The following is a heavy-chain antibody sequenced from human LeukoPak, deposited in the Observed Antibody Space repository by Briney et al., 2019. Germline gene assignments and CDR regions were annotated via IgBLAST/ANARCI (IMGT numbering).Heavy chain of an antibody. CDR1: EIPFSDHY. D-gene: IGHD3-10*01. CDR2: ISSSGSNK. V-gene: IGHV3-11*01. J-gene: IGHJ1*01. Sequence: PGGSLTLSCAASEIPFSDHYMTWLRQAPGRGLEGVAYISSSGSNKHYADSVKGRFTISRDKAKDSLYVQLNSLRAEYTAVYDCANLHYYGSVHWGQGTLVTVSS. CDR3: ANLHYYGSVH.